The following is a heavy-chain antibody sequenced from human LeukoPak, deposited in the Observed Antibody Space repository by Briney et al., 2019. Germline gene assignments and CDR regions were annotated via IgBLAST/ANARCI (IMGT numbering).Heavy chain of an antibody. Sequence: PSETLSLTCTVSGGSISSYYWSWIRQPPGKGLEWVGYIYYSGSTNYNPSPKSRVTISVDTSKNQFSLKLSSVTAADTAVYYCARDRRRAVQRYGFDPWGQGTLVTVSS. CDR1: GGSISSYY. V-gene: IGHV4-59*01. CDR3: ARDRRRAVQRYGFDP. J-gene: IGHJ5*02. D-gene: IGHD1-1*01. CDR2: IYYSGST.